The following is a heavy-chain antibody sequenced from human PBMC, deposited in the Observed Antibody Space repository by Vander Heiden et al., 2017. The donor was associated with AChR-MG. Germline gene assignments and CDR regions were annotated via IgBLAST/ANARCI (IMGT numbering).Heavy chain of an antibody. CDR2: IIPILGIA. D-gene: IGHD6-19*01. Sequence: QVQLVQSGAEGKKPGSSVKVSCKASGGTFSSYTISWVRQAPGQGLEWMGRIIPILGIANYAQKFQGRVTITADKSTSTAYMELSSLRSEDTAVYYCARTPRVASGWSGGWFDPWGQGTLVTVSS. CDR3: ARTPRVASGWSGGWFDP. CDR1: GGTFSSYT. V-gene: IGHV1-69*02. J-gene: IGHJ5*02.